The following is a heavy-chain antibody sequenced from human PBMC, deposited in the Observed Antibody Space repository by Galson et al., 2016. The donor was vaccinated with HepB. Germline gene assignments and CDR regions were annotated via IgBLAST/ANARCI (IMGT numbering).Heavy chain of an antibody. D-gene: IGHD2-2*01. CDR2: INPYNGNT. CDR1: GYTFTSYG. J-gene: IGHJ6*02. Sequence: SVKVSCKASGYTFTSYGISWVRQAPGQGLEWMGWINPYNGNTSYAQKLQGRVTMTTDTSTSTAYMELRSLRSDDTAVYYCARDPRKARYQLLEVYYYYYGMDVWGQGTTVTVSS. V-gene: IGHV1-18*01. CDR3: ARDPRKARYQLLEVYYYYYGMDV.